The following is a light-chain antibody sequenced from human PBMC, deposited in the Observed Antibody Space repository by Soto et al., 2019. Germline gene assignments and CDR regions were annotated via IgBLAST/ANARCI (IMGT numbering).Light chain of an antibody. J-gene: IGLJ1*01. CDR1: SSDVGGYNY. CDR3: SSHGGSNNPYV. V-gene: IGLV2-8*01. CDR2: AVN. Sequence: QSALTQPPSASGSPGQSVTISCTGTSSDVGGYNYVSWYQQHPGKAPKLMIYAVNKRPSGVPDRFSGSKSGNTASLTVSGLQAEDEADYYCSSHGGSNNPYVFATGTKVTVL.